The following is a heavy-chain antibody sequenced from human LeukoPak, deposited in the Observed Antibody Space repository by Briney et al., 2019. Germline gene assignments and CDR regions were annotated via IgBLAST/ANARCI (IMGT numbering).Heavy chain of an antibody. CDR1: GGSISSYY. J-gene: IGHJ3*02. V-gene: IGHV4-59*12. Sequence: PSETLSLTCTVSGGSISSYYWSWLRQPPGKGLEYIGYTHYSGSTNYNPSLKSRVTISLDTSGNQFSLKLSSVTAADTAVYYCAREWFGELFHAFDIWGQGTMVTVSS. CDR3: AREWFGELFHAFDI. D-gene: IGHD3-10*01. CDR2: THYSGST.